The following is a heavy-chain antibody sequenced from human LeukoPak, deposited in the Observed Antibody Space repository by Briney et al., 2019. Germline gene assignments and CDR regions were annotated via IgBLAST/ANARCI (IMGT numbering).Heavy chain of an antibody. CDR1: GFTFDDYA. J-gene: IGHJ4*02. Sequence: PGRSLRLSCAASGFTFDDYAMHWVRQAPGNGLEWVSGISWNSGSIGYADSVKGRFTISRDNAKNSLYLQMNSLRAEDTALYYCAKGKWLVSALDYWGQGTLVTVSS. D-gene: IGHD6-19*01. CDR2: ISWNSGSI. CDR3: AKGKWLVSALDY. V-gene: IGHV3-9*01.